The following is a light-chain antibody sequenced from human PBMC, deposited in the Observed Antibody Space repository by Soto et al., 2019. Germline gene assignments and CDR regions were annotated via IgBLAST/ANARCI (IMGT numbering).Light chain of an antibody. J-gene: IGLJ3*02. CDR1: SSDIGGSNS. V-gene: IGLV2-14*01. CDR3: SSYSSSGTLVL. Sequence: QSVLTQPASVSGSPGQTIIMSCTGTSSDIGGSNSVSWYQQHPDKAPKLILFEVSHRPSKIPDRFSGSKSGNTASLTISGRQAEDEDDYYCSSYSSSGTLVLFGGGTKLTVL. CDR2: EVS.